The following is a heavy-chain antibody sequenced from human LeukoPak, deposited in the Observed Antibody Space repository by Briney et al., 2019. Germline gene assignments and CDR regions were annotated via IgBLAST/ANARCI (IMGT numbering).Heavy chain of an antibody. V-gene: IGHV4-30-4*02. CDR3: ARGSTAARPFDY. D-gene: IGHD6-6*01. Sequence: PSETLSLTCTVSGGSISSGDYYWSWIRQPPGKGLEWIGYIYYSGSTYYNPSLKSRVTISVDTSKNQFSLKLSSVTAADTAVYYCARGSTAARPFDYWGQGTLVTVSS. J-gene: IGHJ4*02. CDR1: GGSISSGDYY. CDR2: IYYSGST.